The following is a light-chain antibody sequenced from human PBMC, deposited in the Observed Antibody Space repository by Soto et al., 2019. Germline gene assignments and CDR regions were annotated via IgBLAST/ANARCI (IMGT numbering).Light chain of an antibody. CDR3: QQCSWHPFTVT. Sequence: EIVMTQSPATLSVSPGERATLSCRASQSVSSNLAWYQQKPGQAPRLLIYDASTRATGIPARFSGSGSGTEYTLTISSLQYEDSAVYYCQQCSWHPFTVTFGGGTKAEIK. CDR1: QSVSSN. CDR2: DAS. V-gene: IGKV3-15*01. J-gene: IGKJ4*01.